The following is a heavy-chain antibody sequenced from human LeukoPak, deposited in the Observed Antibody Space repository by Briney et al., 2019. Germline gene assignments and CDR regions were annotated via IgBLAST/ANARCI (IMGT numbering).Heavy chain of an antibody. D-gene: IGHD3-10*01. CDR1: GGSISSSNW. Sequence: SGTLSLTCAVSGGSISSSNWRSWVRQPPGRGLEWIGEIYHSGSTNYNPSLKSRVTISLDKSNNHFSLKLRSVTAADTAVYYCARALSSGSYVWFDSWGQGTLITVSS. J-gene: IGHJ5*01. CDR3: ARALSSGSYVWFDS. V-gene: IGHV4-4*02. CDR2: IYHSGST.